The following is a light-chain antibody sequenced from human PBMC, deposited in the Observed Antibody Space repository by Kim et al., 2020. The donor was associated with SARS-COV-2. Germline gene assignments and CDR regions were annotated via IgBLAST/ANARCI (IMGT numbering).Light chain of an antibody. Sequence: IALTQSPGTLSLSPGESATLSCRASEPVASNYLAWYQQKPGQAPRLLIFRASSRATDIPDRFSGSGSGTDSILTISRLEPEDFAVYYCQQYGTSLYTFGQGTRLEI. V-gene: IGKV3-20*01. CDR1: EPVASNY. CDR2: RAS. J-gene: IGKJ2*01. CDR3: QQYGTSLYT.